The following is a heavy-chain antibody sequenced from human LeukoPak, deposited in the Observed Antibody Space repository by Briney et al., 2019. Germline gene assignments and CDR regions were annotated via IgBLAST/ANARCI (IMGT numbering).Heavy chain of an antibody. V-gene: IGHV3-30*18. CDR3: AKTRFVAYYDSRNSFDY. J-gene: IGHJ4*02. Sequence: GGSLRLSCAASGFTFSSYGMHWVRQAPGKGLEWVAVISYDGSNKYYADSVKGRFTISRDNSKNTLDLQMNSLRAEDTAVYYCAKTRFVAYYDSRNSFDYWGQGTLVTVSS. CDR2: ISYDGSNK. CDR1: GFTFSSYG. D-gene: IGHD3-22*01.